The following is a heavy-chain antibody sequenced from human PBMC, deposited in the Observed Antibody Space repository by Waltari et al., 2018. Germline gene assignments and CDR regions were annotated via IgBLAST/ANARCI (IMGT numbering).Heavy chain of an antibody. D-gene: IGHD3-3*01. CDR1: GFTFSSYA. J-gene: IGHJ4*02. Sequence: VQLLESGGGLVQPGGSLRLSCAASGFTFSSYAMSWVRQAPGKGLEWIGEINHRGRTNYNPSLKSRVTISVDTSKNQFSLKLSSVTAADTAVYYCAREGAYYDFWSGKKRPPHFDYWGQGTLVTVSS. CDR3: AREGAYYDFWSGKKRPPHFDY. V-gene: IGHV4-34*01. CDR2: INHRGRT.